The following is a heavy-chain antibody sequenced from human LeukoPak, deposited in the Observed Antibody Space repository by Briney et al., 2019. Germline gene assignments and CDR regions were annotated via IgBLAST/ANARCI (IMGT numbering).Heavy chain of an antibody. CDR1: GFTFSSYA. Sequence: SGGSLRLSCAASGFTFSSYAMGWVRQAPGKGLEWVSAISGSGGSTYYADSVKGRFTISRDNSKNTLYLQMNSLRAEDTAVYYCAKLRTNIVVVPAATDYWGQGTLVTVSS. J-gene: IGHJ4*02. D-gene: IGHD2-2*01. CDR3: AKLRTNIVVVPAATDY. CDR2: ISGSGGST. V-gene: IGHV3-23*01.